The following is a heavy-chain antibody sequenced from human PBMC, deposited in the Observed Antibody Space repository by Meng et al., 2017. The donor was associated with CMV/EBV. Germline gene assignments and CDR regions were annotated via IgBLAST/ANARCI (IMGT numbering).Heavy chain of an antibody. V-gene: IGHV3-15*01. Sequence: GGSLRLSCAASGFTFSNACMSWVRQAPGKGLEWVGRIKSKTDGGTTDYAAPVKGRFTISRDDSKNTLYLQMNSLKTEDTAVYYCTTDTVTTVTTSPMWYYYYYYGMDVWGQGTTVTVSS. J-gene: IGHJ6*02. CDR1: GFTFSNAC. CDR3: TTDTVTTVTTSPMWYYYYYYGMDV. D-gene: IGHD4-11*01. CDR2: IKSKTDGGTT.